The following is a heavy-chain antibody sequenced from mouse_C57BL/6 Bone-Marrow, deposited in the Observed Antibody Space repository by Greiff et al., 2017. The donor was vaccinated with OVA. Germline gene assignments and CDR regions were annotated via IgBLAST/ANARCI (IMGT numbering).Heavy chain of an antibody. CDR3: ECDDYGSSQYFDV. CDR1: GYTFTDYY. V-gene: IGHV1-26*01. Sequence: VQLQQSGPELVKPGASVKISCKASGYTFTDYYMNWVKQSHGKSLEWIGDINPNNGGTSYNQKFKGKATLTVDKSSSTAYMELSSLTSEDSAVYYCECDDYGSSQYFDVWGKGTTVTVSS. J-gene: IGHJ1*03. D-gene: IGHD1-1*01. CDR2: INPNNGGT.